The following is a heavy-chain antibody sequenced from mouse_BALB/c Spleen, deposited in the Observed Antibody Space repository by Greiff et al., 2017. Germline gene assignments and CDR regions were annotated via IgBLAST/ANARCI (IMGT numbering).Heavy chain of an antibody. CDR3: ARDTTVVEGFAY. D-gene: IGHD1-1*01. CDR2: ISSGSSTI. V-gene: IGHV5-17*02. Sequence: EVKLMESGGGLVQPGGSRKLSCAASGFTFSSFGMHWVRQAPEKGLEWVAYISSGSSTIYYADTVKGRFTISRDNPKNTLFLQMTSLRSEDTAMYYCARDTTVVEGFAYWGQGTLVTVSA. CDR1: GFTFSSFG. J-gene: IGHJ3*01.